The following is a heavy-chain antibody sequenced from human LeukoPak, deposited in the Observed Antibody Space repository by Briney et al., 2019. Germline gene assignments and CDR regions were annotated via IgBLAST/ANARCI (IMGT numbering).Heavy chain of an antibody. CDR1: GGTFSSYA. V-gene: IGHV1-69*04. D-gene: IGHD1-26*01. Sequence: ASVKVSCKASGGTFSSYAISWVRQAPGQGLEWMGRIIPILGIANYAQKFQGRVTITADKSTSTAYMELSSLRSEDTAVYYCARANSGIVGATTVDYWGQGTLVTASS. CDR3: ARANSGIVGATTVDY. J-gene: IGHJ4*02. CDR2: IIPILGIA.